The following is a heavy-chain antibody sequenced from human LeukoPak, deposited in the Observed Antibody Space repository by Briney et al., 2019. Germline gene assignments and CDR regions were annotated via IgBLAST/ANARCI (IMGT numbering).Heavy chain of an antibody. V-gene: IGHV5-51*01. J-gene: IGHJ3*02. CDR1: GYSFTSYW. D-gene: IGHD3-22*01. Sequence: GESLKISCKGSGYSFTSYWIGWVRQMPGKGLEWMGIIYPGDSDTRYSPSFQGQVTISADKSISTAYLQWSSLKASDTAMCYCARLYYDSSGYLDAFDIWGQGTMVTVSS. CDR2: IYPGDSDT. CDR3: ARLYYDSSGYLDAFDI.